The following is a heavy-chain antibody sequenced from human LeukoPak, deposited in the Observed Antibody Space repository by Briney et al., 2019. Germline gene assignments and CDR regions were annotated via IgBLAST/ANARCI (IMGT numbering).Heavy chain of an antibody. CDR3: ARDRGYCSGGSCHGHYYYMDV. V-gene: IGHV4-34*01. J-gene: IGHJ6*03. CDR1: GGSFSGYY. D-gene: IGHD2-15*01. Sequence: SETLSLTCAVYGGSFSGYYWSWIRQPPGKGLEWIGEINHSGSTNYNPSLKSRVTISVDTSKNQFSLKLSSVTAADTAVYYCARDRGYCSGGSCHGHYYYMDVWGKGTTVTVSS. CDR2: INHSGST.